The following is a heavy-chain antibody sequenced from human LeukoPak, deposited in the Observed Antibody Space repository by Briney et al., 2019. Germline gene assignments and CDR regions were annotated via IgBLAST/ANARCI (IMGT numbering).Heavy chain of an antibody. V-gene: IGHV3-48*03. CDR1: GFTFSSYE. J-gene: IGHJ4*02. D-gene: IGHD2-21*02. Sequence: AGGSLRLSCAASGFTFSSYEMNWVRQAPGKGLEWVSYISSSGSTIYYAYSVRGRITIYRDNTKNSLYLQMNSVRAEDTAVYYCAREMRVVVTAYLDYWGQGTLVTVSS. CDR3: AREMRVVVTAYLDY. CDR2: ISSSGSTI.